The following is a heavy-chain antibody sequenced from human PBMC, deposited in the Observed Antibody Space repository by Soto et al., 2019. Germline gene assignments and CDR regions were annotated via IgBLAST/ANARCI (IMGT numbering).Heavy chain of an antibody. D-gene: IGHD3-9*01. CDR1: GFTLNTYG. Sequence: PGGSLRLSCAASGFTLNTYGMYWVRQAPGKGLEWVAVSWYDGTNKDYADSVKGRFTISRDNSRNTLYLQMNSLRAEDTAVYYCARDWGSAGYYDILTGPTDAFDIWGQGTVVTVSS. CDR3: ARDWGSAGYYDILTGPTDAFDI. V-gene: IGHV3-33*07. J-gene: IGHJ3*02. CDR2: SWYDGTNK.